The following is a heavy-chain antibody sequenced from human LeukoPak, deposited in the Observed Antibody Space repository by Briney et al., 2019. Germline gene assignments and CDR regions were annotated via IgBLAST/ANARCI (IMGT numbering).Heavy chain of an antibody. CDR1: GFTFSSYA. Sequence: GGSLRLSCAASGFTFSSYAMTWVRQAPGKGLEWVSVISTSGGRTYYADSVKGRFTISRDNSKNTLYLQMNSLRAEDTAIYYCAKDLNARVFTSCPDFWGQGTLVTVSS. D-gene: IGHD2-2*01. CDR3: AKDLNARVFTSCPDF. V-gene: IGHV3-23*01. J-gene: IGHJ4*02. CDR2: ISTSGGRT.